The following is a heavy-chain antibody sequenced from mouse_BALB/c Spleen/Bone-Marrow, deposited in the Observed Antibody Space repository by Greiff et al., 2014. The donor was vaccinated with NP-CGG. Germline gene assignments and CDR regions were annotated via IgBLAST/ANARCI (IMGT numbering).Heavy chain of an antibody. CDR3: ARSEYFGSSYDY. CDR2: INPYNDGT. V-gene: IGHV1-14*01. CDR1: GYTFTSSV. J-gene: IGHJ2*01. Sequence: EVQLVESGPELVKPGASVKMSCKASGYTFTSSVMHWMKQKPGQGLEWIGYINPYNDGTKYNETFKGKATLTSDKSSSTAYMDLSSLTSEDSAVYFCARSEYFGSSYDYWGQGTTLTVSS. D-gene: IGHD1-1*01.